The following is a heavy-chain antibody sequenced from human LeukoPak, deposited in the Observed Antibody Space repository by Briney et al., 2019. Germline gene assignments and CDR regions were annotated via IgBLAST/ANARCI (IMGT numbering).Heavy chain of an antibody. CDR1: GFTFSSYG. CDR2: IRYDGSNK. CDR3: AKQYGSGSFWFDP. Sequence: PGGSLRLSCAASGFTFSSYGMHWVRQAPGKGLEWVAFIRYDGSNKYYADSVKGRFTISRDNSKNTLYLQMNSLRAEDTAVYYCAKQYGSGSFWFDPWGQGTLVTVSS. V-gene: IGHV3-30*02. D-gene: IGHD3-10*01. J-gene: IGHJ5*02.